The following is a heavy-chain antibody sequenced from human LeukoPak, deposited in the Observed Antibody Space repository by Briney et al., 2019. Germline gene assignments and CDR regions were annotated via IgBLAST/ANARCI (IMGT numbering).Heavy chain of an antibody. Sequence: GGSLRLSCEASGFSFPYGMSWVRQAPGKGLEWVSSVRVDGHTTFYADSVKGRFTISRDNAKNSLYLQMNSLRAEDTAVYYCARIPGIAVESAFDIWGQGTMVTVSS. CDR2: VRVDGHTT. V-gene: IGHV3-23*01. CDR3: ARIPGIAVESAFDI. J-gene: IGHJ3*02. CDR1: GFSFPYG. D-gene: IGHD6-19*01.